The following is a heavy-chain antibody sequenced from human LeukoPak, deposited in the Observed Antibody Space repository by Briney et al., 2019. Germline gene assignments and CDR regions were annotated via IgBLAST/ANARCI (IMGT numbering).Heavy chain of an antibody. V-gene: IGHV4-59*08. Sequence: RPSETLSLTCTVSGGSISSYYWSWIRQPPGKGLEWIGYIYYSGSTSYNPSLKSRVTISVDTSKNQFSLKLSSVTAADTAVYYCARHHIVGFYYYGMDVWGQGTTVTVSS. J-gene: IGHJ6*02. CDR2: IYYSGST. CDR3: ARHHIVGFYYYGMDV. CDR1: GGSISSYY. D-gene: IGHD2-21*01.